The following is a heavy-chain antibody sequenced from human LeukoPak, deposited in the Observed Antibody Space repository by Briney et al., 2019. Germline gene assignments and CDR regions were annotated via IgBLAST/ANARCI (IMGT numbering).Heavy chain of an antibody. Sequence: GGSLRLSCAASGFTFSGYAMSWVRQAPGKGLEWVSDISGSGGSTYYADSVKGRFTISRDNSKNTLYLQMNSLRAEDTAVYYCAKTRDVLLWFGEPNPYYMDVWGKGTTVTVSS. CDR2: ISGSGGST. D-gene: IGHD3-10*01. J-gene: IGHJ6*03. CDR3: AKTRDVLLWFGEPNPYYMDV. CDR1: GFTFSGYA. V-gene: IGHV3-23*01.